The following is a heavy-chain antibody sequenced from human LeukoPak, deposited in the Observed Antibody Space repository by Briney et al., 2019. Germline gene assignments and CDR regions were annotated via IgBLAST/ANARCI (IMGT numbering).Heavy chain of an antibody. J-gene: IGHJ4*02. CDR1: GFTFSSYG. Sequence: GGSLRISCAASGFTFSSYGMSWVRQAPGKGLEWVSAISGNGFKTYYADSVKGRFTISRDNSKSTLYLQMNSLRAEDTAIYYCAKDNGDWAFDYWGQGTLVTVSS. CDR2: ISGNGFKT. D-gene: IGHD4-17*01. CDR3: AKDNGDWAFDY. V-gene: IGHV3-23*01.